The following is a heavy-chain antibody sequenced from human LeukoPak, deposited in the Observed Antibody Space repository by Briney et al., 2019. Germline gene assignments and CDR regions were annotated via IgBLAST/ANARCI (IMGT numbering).Heavy chain of an antibody. Sequence: GGSLRLSCAASGFTFNTYPMNWARQAPGKGLEWVSTVSDSGGGTYYADSVKGRFTISRDNSKNTLYLQMNSLRAEDTAVYYCDGADFWGQGTLVTVSS. CDR3: DGADF. CDR1: GFTFNTYP. V-gene: IGHV3-23*01. J-gene: IGHJ4*02. CDR2: VSDSGGGT.